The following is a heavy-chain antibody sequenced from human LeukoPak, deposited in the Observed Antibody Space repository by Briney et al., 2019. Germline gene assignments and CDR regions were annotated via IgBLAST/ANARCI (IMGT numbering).Heavy chain of an antibody. CDR2: ISYDGSNK. V-gene: IGHV3-30*04. CDR1: GFTFSSYA. J-gene: IGHJ4*02. D-gene: IGHD1-14*01. Sequence: GGSLRLSCAASGFTFSSYAMHWVRQAPGKGLEWVAVISYDGSNKYYADSVKGRFTISRDNAKNSLYLQMNSLRVEDTAVYYCARVIGNHFDYWGQGTLVTVSA. CDR3: ARVIGNHFDY.